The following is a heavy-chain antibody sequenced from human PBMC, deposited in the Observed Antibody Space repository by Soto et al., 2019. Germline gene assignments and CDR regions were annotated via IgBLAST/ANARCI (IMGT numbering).Heavy chain of an antibody. CDR3: AGVPDLDYCSRTSCLYYFDY. CDR2: INSNGDST. J-gene: IGHJ4*02. V-gene: IGHV3-23*01. Sequence: CVASGFTFSRYVMSWVRQAPGKGLEWVSTINSNGDSTYYADSVKGRFTISRDNSRNSLYLQVNSLRAEDTAVYYCAGVPDLDYCSRTSCLYYFDYWGQGALVTVSS. D-gene: IGHD2-2*01. CDR1: GFTFSRYV.